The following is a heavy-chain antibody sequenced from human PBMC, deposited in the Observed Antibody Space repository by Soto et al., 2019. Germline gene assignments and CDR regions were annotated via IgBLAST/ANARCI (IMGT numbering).Heavy chain of an antibody. Sequence: GGSLRLSCAASGFTFSSYSMNWVRQAPGKGLEWVSYISSSSSTIYYADSVKGRFTISRDNAKNSLYLQMNSLRAEDTAVYYCARDPYYDFWSGYRVFDYWGQGTLVTVSS. CDR3: ARDPYYDFWSGYRVFDY. CDR1: GFTFSSYS. D-gene: IGHD3-3*01. V-gene: IGHV3-48*01. CDR2: ISSSSSTI. J-gene: IGHJ4*02.